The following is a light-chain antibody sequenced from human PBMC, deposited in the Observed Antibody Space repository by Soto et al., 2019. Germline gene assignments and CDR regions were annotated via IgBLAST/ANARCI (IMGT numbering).Light chain of an antibody. CDR1: HSLSSSY. CDR2: GTS. Sequence: VLKQSPATLSVSPGERATLSCRASHSLSSSYLAWYQQKPGQAPRLLIYGTSNRATGIPDRFSGSGSGTDFALTISRLEPEDFAVYYCQQYGSSGTFGQGTKVDIK. V-gene: IGKV3-20*01. CDR3: QQYGSSGT. J-gene: IGKJ1*01.